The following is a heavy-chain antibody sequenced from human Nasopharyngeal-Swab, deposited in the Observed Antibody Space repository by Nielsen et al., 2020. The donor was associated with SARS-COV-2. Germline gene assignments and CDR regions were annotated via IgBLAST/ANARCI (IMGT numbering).Heavy chain of an antibody. CDR3: TRCGGGCYSGRDY. D-gene: IGHD2-15*01. CDR2: IRSKGNNYAT. J-gene: IGHJ4*02. Sequence: GGSLRLSCAASGFTFSDSAIHWVRQASGKGLVWVGRIRSKGNNYATAYAASVKGRFISFRDDPTNPAYLQMNSLKTEDTAVYYCTRCGGGCYSGRDYWGQGTLVTVSS. CDR1: GFTFSDSA. V-gene: IGHV3-73*01.